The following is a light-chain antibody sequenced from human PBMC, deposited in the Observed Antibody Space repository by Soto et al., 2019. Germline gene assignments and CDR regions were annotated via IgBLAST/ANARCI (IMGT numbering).Light chain of an antibody. Sequence: QSALTQPPSVSGSPGQSITISCTGTSSDVGGFYLVSWYQQRPGRAPKLMIYDGTKRPSGVSNRFSGSKSAKSASLTISGLLAEDEDADYCCSYSGRNTPYVFGTGTKLTVL. V-gene: IGLV2-23*01. CDR1: SSDVGGFYL. CDR3: CSYSGRNTPYV. J-gene: IGLJ1*01. CDR2: DGT.